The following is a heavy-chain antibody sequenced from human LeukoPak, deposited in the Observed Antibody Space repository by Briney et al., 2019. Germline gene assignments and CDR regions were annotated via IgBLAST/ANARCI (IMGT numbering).Heavy chain of an antibody. Sequence: GGSLRLSCAASGFTFSSYWMSWVRQAPGKGLEWVGRIKSKTDGGTTDYAAPVKGRFTISRDDSKTTLYLQMNSLKTEDTAVYYCTTDHSLLQNAFDIWGQGTMVTVSS. CDR1: GFTFSSYW. CDR2: IKSKTDGGTT. CDR3: TTDHSLLQNAFDI. J-gene: IGHJ3*02. V-gene: IGHV3-15*01. D-gene: IGHD4-11*01.